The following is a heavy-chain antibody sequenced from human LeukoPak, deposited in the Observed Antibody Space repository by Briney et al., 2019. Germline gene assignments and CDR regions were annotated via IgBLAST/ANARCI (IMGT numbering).Heavy chain of an antibody. V-gene: IGHV4-34*01. CDR2: INHSGST. CDR1: GGSFSGYY. CDR3: ARGCRWPRYYYGSGSPSPGWFDP. J-gene: IGHJ5*02. D-gene: IGHD3-10*01. Sequence: SETLSLTCAVYGGSFSGYYWSWIRQPPGKGLEWIGEINHSGSTNYNPSLKSRVTISVDTSKNQFSLKLSSVTAADTAVCYCARGCRWPRYYYGSGSPSPGWFDPWGQGTLVTVSS.